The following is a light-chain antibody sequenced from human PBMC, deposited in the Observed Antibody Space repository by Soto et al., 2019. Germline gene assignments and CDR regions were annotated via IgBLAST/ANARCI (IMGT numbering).Light chain of an antibody. CDR1: QRISNY. CDR2: AAS. Sequence: DIQMTQSPSSLSASVGDRITISCRASQRISNYLNWYQQKPGRAPKLLIHAASVLEGGVAPRFSGSGSETDFTLTISNLQPEDFARYYCQQSLTTPFTFGGGTALEI. V-gene: IGKV1-39*01. CDR3: QQSLTTPFT. J-gene: IGKJ4*01.